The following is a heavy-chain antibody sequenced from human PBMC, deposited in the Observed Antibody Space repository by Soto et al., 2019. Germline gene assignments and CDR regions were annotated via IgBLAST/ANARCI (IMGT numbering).Heavy chain of an antibody. Sequence: PSETLSLTCTVSGGSISSSSYYWGWIRQPPGKGLEWIGSIYYSGSTYYNPSLKSRVTISVDTSKNQFSLKLSSVTAADTAVYYCARSQLMVYAIRYHYYYYMDGWGKGTTVTVSS. D-gene: IGHD2-8*01. CDR2: IYYSGST. V-gene: IGHV4-39*01. CDR3: ARSQLMVYAIRYHYYYYMDG. CDR1: GGSISSSSYY. J-gene: IGHJ6*03.